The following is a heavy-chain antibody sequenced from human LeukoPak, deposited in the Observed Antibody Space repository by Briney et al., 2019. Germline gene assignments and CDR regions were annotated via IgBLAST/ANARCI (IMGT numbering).Heavy chain of an antibody. Sequence: SETLSLTCTVSGGSVRSYYWSWIRQPAGKGLEWIGQIYTSGTSNYNPSLKSRLTMSVDTSKNQVSLKLSSVTAADTAVYYCARDTHISLIVVGDAFEIWGQGTMVTVSS. J-gene: IGHJ3*02. D-gene: IGHD3-22*01. CDR2: IYTSGTS. CDR1: GGSVRSYY. CDR3: ARDTHISLIVVGDAFEI. V-gene: IGHV4-4*07.